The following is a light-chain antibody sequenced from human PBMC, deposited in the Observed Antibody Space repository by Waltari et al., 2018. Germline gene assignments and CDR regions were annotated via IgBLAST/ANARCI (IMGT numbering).Light chain of an antibody. V-gene: IGLV2-8*01. J-gene: IGLJ3*02. Sequence: QSALTQPPSASGSPGQSVTISCTGTIDDVGGYNYVSWYQQHPGKAPKLMIYDVTKRPSGVPDRFSGSKSGNTASLTVSGLQAEDEADYYGSSYAGSNTWVFGGGTKLTVL. CDR2: DVT. CDR1: IDDVGGYNY. CDR3: SSYAGSNTWV.